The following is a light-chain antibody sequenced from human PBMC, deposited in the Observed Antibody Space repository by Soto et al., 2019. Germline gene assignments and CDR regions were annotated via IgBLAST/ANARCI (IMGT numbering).Light chain of an antibody. CDR1: SSNIRTNT. CDR2: SNN. J-gene: IGLJ2*01. V-gene: IGLV1-44*01. Sequence: QSVLTQPHSASGTPGQRVTISCSGSSSNIRTNTVNWYQQLPGTAPKVLMYSNNQRPSGVPDRFSGSKSGTSASLAISGLQSEDEADYYCAAWDDSLNAAVFGGGTKVTVL. CDR3: AAWDDSLNAAV.